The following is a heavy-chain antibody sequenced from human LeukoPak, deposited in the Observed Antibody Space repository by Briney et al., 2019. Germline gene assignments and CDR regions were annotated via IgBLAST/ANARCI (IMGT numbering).Heavy chain of an antibody. J-gene: IGHJ6*02. CDR2: IYHSGRT. CDR1: GYSISSGYY. V-gene: IGHV4-38-2*02. CDR3: ARDLYDYGEIPGMDV. D-gene: IGHD4-17*01. Sequence: SETLSLTCTVSGYSISSGYYWGWIRQPPGKGLEWIGSIYHSGRTYYNPSLKSRVTISVDTSKNQFSLKLSSVTAADTAVYYCARDLYDYGEIPGMDVWGQGTTVTVSS.